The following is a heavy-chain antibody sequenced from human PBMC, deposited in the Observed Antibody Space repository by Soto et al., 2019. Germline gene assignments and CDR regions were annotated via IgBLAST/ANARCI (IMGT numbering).Heavy chain of an antibody. CDR3: ARSAGWYAIHA. CDR2: VFHTGTT. CDR1: GDSVSSPYY. D-gene: IGHD6-19*01. Sequence: QVQLQESGPGLVKPSGTLSLTCAVSGDSVSSPYYWCWVRQSPGKGLEWIGEVFHTGTTSYNPSLRSRVTISMDKSINQFSLYLSSVTAADTAVYYCARSAGWYAIHAWGPGTLVIVSS. V-gene: IGHV4-4*02. J-gene: IGHJ5*02.